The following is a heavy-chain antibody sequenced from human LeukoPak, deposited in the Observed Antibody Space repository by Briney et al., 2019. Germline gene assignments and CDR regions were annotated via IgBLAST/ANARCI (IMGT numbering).Heavy chain of an antibody. V-gene: IGHV6-1*01. CDR1: GDSVSSNSAA. J-gene: IGHJ4*02. CDR2: TYYRSKCYN. Sequence: SQTLSLTCAISGDSVSSNSAAWNWITPSPSRDLEWLGRTYYRSKCYNDYAVSVKSRVTINPDTSKNQFSLQLNSVTPEDTAVYYCAYQGPRATTFDYWGQGTLVTVSS. D-gene: IGHD5-12*01. CDR3: AYQGPRATTFDY.